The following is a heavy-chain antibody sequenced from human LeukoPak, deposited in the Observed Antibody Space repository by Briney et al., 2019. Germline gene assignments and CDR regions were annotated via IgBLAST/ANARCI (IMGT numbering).Heavy chain of an antibody. Sequence: SETLSLTCTVSGGSISSRDYSWSWIRQHPGGCLEWIGCHCYSATTDYNPSLKSRVTISVDTSKNQFSLKLSSVTAADTAVYYCARSLRGGRNRDPGGYWGQGTLVTVSS. V-gene: IGHV4-31*03. CDR2: HCYSATT. CDR1: GGSISSRDYS. J-gene: IGHJ4*02. CDR3: ARSLRGGRNRDPGGY. D-gene: IGHD2-15*01.